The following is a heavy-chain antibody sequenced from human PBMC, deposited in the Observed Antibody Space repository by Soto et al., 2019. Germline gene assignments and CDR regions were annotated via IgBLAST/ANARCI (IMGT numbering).Heavy chain of an antibody. J-gene: IGHJ4*02. D-gene: IGHD5-12*01. CDR3: AREGVVDIVATIRGFDY. V-gene: IGHV1-2*02. Sequence: VASVKVSCKASGYTFTGYYMHWVRQAPGQGLEWMGWINPNSGGTNYAQKFQGRVTMTRDTSISTAYMELSRLRSDDTAVYYCAREGVVDIVATIRGFDYWGQGTMVTVSS. CDR2: INPNSGGT. CDR1: GYTFTGYY.